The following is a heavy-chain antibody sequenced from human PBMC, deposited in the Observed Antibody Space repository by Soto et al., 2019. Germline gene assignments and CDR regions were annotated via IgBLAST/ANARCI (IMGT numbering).Heavy chain of an antibody. D-gene: IGHD6-13*01. V-gene: IGHV1-24*01. CDR3: ARANIAAFMPSSYYYGMDV. CDR2: FDPEDGET. Sequence: ASVKVSCKVSGYTLTELSMHWVRQAPGKGLEWMGGFDPEDGETIYAQKFQGRVTMTEDTSTDTAYMELSSLRSEDTAVYYCARANIAAFMPSSYYYGMDVWGQGTTVTVSS. J-gene: IGHJ6*02. CDR1: GYTLTELS.